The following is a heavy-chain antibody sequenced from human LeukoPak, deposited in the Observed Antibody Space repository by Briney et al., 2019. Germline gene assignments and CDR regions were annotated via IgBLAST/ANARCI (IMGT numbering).Heavy chain of an antibody. CDR3: ARADDYDDY. CDR2: ISGYSGNT. J-gene: IGHJ4*02. Sequence: LRASVKVSCKTSGYTFTSYSITWVRQAPGEGLEWMGWISGYSGNTNYEQKFQGRVTMTTDTSTSTAYMELRNLRFDDTAVYYCARADDYDDYWGQGTLVTASS. V-gene: IGHV1-18*01. CDR1: GYTFTSYS.